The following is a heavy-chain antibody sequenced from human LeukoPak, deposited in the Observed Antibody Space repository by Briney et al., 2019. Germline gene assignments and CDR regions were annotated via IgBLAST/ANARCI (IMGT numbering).Heavy chain of an antibody. D-gene: IGHD3-22*01. V-gene: IGHV4-59*01. CDR1: GASIIGYY. CDR2: IHYRGST. CDR3: ARVGDRSDYYYYFDY. Sequence: SETLSLTCTVSGASIIGYYWSWIRQPTGRGLQWFAYIHYRGSTNYNPSLKCQVTISVDKSTHQFYMKMSSVTAADTAVYYCARVGDRSDYYYYFDYWGQGTLVTVSS. J-gene: IGHJ4*02.